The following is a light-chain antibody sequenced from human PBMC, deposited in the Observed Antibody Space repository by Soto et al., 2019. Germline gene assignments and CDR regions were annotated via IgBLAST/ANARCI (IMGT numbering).Light chain of an antibody. CDR3: TQYGSSGT. CDR1: QSVSSYS. V-gene: IGKV3-20*01. J-gene: IGKJ1*01. Sequence: VWTQSPVSRALAPGEGATLSFRASQSVSSYSLAWYQKKPGQAPRLLIYGASNRATGIPDRFSGSGSAKDFTLTISRLEPEASAVYYGTQYGSSGTFGQGTKVDIK. CDR2: GAS.